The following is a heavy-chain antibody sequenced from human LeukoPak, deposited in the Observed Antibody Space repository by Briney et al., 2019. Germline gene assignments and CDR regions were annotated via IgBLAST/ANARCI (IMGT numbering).Heavy chain of an antibody. D-gene: IGHD3-22*01. CDR3: ARDPLEYYYDSSGYFPWFDP. J-gene: IGHJ5*02. V-gene: IGHV1-3*01. CDR2: INAGNGNT. CDR1: GYTFTSYA. Sequence: PGRSLRLSCAASGYTFTSYAMHWVRQAPGQRLEWMGWINAGNGNTKYSQKFQGRVTITRDTSASTAYMELSSLRSEDTAVYYCARDPLEYYYDSSGYFPWFDPWGQGTLVTVSS.